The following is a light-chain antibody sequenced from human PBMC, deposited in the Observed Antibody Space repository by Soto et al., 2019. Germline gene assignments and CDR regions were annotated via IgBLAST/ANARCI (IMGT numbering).Light chain of an antibody. J-gene: IGLJ2*01. CDR3: CSYAGNSLV. Sequence: QSALTQPRSVSGSPGQSVTISCTGTSSDVGGYNYVSWYQQHPGKAPTLMIYDVTKRPSGVPDRFSGSKSGNTASLTISGFQSEDDADYYCCSYAGNSLVFGGGTKLTVL. CDR1: SSDVGGYNY. CDR2: DVT. V-gene: IGLV2-11*01.